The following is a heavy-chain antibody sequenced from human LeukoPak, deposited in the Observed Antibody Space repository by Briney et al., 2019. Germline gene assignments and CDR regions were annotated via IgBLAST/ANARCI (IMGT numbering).Heavy chain of an antibody. D-gene: IGHD3-22*01. CDR1: GVSISSRTYY. CDR3: ARLNYEGTRNDLDY. Sequence: SETLSLTCTVSGVSISSRTYYWGWIRQPPGEGLEWIGSIYYNGNTFYNPSLKSRLTISVDTSKNQFSLDLRFVTAADTAVYYCARLNYEGTRNDLDYWGQGTLVTVSS. J-gene: IGHJ4*02. V-gene: IGHV4-39*01. CDR2: IYYNGNT.